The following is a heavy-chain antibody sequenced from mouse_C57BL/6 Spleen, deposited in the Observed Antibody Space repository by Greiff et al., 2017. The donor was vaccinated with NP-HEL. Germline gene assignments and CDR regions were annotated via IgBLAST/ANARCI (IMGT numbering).Heavy chain of an antibody. CDR3: ARSRDYYGSHWYFDV. CDR1: GYTFTSYW. D-gene: IGHD1-1*01. J-gene: IGHJ1*03. V-gene: IGHV1-64*01. Sequence: VQLQQSGAELVKPGASVKLSCKASGYTFTSYWMHWVKQRPGQGLEWIGMIHPNSGSTNYNEKFKSKATLTVDKSSSTAYMQLSSLTSEDSAVYYCARSRDYYGSHWYFDVWGTGTTVTVSS. CDR2: IHPNSGST.